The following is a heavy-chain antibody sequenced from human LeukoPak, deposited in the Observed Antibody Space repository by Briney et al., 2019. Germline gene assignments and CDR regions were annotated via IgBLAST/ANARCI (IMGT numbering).Heavy chain of an antibody. J-gene: IGHJ4*02. CDR3: ATNYRLPKLHIAAAAAREEGYFDY. D-gene: IGHD6-13*01. V-gene: IGHV1-18*01. CDR2: ISAYNGNT. CDR1: GYTFTSYG. Sequence: ASVKVSCKASGYTFTSYGISWVRQAPGQGLEWMGWISAYNGNTNYAQKLQGRVTMTTDTSTSTAYMELRSLRSDDTAVYYCATNYRLPKLHIAAAAAREEGYFDYWGQGTLVTVSS.